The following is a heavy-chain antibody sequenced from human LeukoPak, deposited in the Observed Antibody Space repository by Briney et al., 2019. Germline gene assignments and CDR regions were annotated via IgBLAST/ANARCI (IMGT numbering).Heavy chain of an antibody. V-gene: IGHV1-2*02. CDR2: INPNSGGT. Sequence: GASVKVSCKASGYTFTGYYMHWVRQAPGQGLEWMGWINPNSGGTNYAQKFQGRVTMTRDTSIRTAYMELSRLRSDDTAVYYCASGGRGYDSSGYYYNWGQGTLVTVSS. CDR3: ASGGRGYDSSGYYYN. D-gene: IGHD3-22*01. J-gene: IGHJ4*02. CDR1: GYTFTGYY.